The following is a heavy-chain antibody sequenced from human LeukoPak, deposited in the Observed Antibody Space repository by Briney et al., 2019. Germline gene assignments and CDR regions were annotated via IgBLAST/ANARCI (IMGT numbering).Heavy chain of an antibody. CDR3: ARPQSAGGGYYYIDF. CDR2: IRTRSSYT. V-gene: IGHV3-21*06. Sequence: GSLRLSCVASGFTFNTYSMNWVRQAPGKGLEWVSSIRTRSSYTYYADSMRGRFTISRDDAKNSVYLHMDSLRAEDTAVYYCARPQSAGGGYYYIDFWGQGTLVTVSS. J-gene: IGHJ4*02. D-gene: IGHD3-22*01. CDR1: GFTFNTYS.